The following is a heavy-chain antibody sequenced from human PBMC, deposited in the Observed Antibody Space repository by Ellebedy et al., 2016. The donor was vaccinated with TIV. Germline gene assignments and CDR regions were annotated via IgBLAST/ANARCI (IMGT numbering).Heavy chain of an antibody. Sequence: GGSLRLSCVASGFTFSNYWMSWVRQAPGKGLEWVANIKQDASERYYVDSVKGRFSITRDNAKNSIYLQMNSLRDEDTAVYYCARDQWLGRENYFDSWGQGILLIVSS. D-gene: IGHD6-19*01. CDR2: IKQDASER. CDR1: GFTFSNYW. V-gene: IGHV3-7*01. CDR3: ARDQWLGRENYFDS. J-gene: IGHJ4*02.